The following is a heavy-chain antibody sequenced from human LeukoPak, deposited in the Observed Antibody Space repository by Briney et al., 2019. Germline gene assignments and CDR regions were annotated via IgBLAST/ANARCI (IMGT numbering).Heavy chain of an antibody. V-gene: IGHV1-18*04. CDR2: INAYSGEK. CDR3: ARCSPSRTNSNSYYFETTKKNAFDI. D-gene: IGHD3-22*01. J-gene: IGHJ3*02. Sequence: ASVKVSCKPSGYTFNNYGITWVRQAPGQGLEWMGWINAYSGEKDYAQKFQDRVTMTTDTTTKTAYMELRNLKSDDTAFYYCARCSPSRTNSNSYYFETTKKNAFDIWGQGTMVTVSS. CDR1: GYTFNNYG.